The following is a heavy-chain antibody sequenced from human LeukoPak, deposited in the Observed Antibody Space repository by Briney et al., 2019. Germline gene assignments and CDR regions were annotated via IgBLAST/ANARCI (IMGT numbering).Heavy chain of an antibody. V-gene: IGHV4-4*02. Sequence: SGTLSLICAVSGGSISSSNWWSWVRQPPGKGLEWIGEIYRSGATNYNPSLKTRVTISIDKSKNQFSLKLSSVTAADTAVYYCAVRDYYDSSAYFGYWGQGTLVTVSS. CDR3: AVRDYYDSSAYFGY. CDR2: IYRSGAT. D-gene: IGHD3-22*01. J-gene: IGHJ4*02. CDR1: GGSISSSNW.